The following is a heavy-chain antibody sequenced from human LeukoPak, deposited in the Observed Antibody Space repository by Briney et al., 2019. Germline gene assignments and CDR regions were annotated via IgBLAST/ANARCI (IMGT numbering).Heavy chain of an antibody. D-gene: IGHD3-3*01. CDR3: ARVQSFGSGLDY. J-gene: IGHJ4*02. CDR1: GFTFSSYS. Sequence: GGSLRLSCAASGFTFSSYSMNWVRQAPGKGLEWVSSISSSSSYIYYADSVKGRFTISIDNAKNSLYLQMNSLRAEDTAVYYCARVQSFGSGLDYWGQGTLVTVSS. CDR2: ISSSSSYI. V-gene: IGHV3-21*01.